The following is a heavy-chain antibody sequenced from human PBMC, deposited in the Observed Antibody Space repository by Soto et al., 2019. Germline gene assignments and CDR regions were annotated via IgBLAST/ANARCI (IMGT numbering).Heavy chain of an antibody. V-gene: IGHV3-7*01. CDR3: ARGKDGRRAGTYYFDMDV. D-gene: IGHD1-1*01. CDR1: GFSIRDYW. Sequence: EEQLVESGGGLVQPGGSLRLSCAASGFSIRDYWMTWVRQAPGKGLDWVSNIKQDGSEKFYVDSLKGRFTISRDNGKNSVYLLMNSLRADDTAVYYCARGKDGRRAGTYYFDMDVWGKGATVTLSS. CDR2: IKQDGSEK. J-gene: IGHJ6*03.